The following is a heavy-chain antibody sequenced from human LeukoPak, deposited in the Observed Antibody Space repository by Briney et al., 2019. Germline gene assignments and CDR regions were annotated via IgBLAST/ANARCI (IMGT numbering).Heavy chain of an antibody. CDR1: GFTVSSNY. CDR2: IYSGGST. Sequence: PEGSLRLSCAASGFTVSSNYMSWVRQAPGKGLEWVSVIYSGGSTYYADSVKGRFTTSRDNSKNTLYLQMNSLRAEDTAVYYCARDLGYYYGSGSYWGQGTLVTVSS. J-gene: IGHJ4*02. CDR3: ARDLGYYYGSGSY. D-gene: IGHD3-10*01. V-gene: IGHV3-66*01.